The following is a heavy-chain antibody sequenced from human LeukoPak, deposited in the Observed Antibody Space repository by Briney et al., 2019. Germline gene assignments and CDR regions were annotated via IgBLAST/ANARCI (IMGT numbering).Heavy chain of an antibody. V-gene: IGHV4-38-2*01. CDR1: FSPRAGYY. Sequence: SETLSLTCGVSLFSPRAGYYSGCFRQSPGKGLEWIATIFHTGSIYHNPSLKSRVILSVDTSKNQFSLILASVTAADTAVSYCLRREGRYKCNERTYYSVGIDVWGQGTMVTVSS. CDR3: LRREGRYKCNERTYYSVGIDV. J-gene: IGHJ3*01. D-gene: IGHD1-20*01. CDR2: IFHTGSI.